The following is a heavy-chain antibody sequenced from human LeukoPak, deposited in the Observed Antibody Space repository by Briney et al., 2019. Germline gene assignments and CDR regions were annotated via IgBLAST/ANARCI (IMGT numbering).Heavy chain of an antibody. J-gene: IGHJ6*03. CDR2: ISSSSSYI. Sequence: GGSLRLSCAASGFTFSSYSMSWVRQAPGKGLEWVSSISSSSSYIYYADSVKGRFTISRDNAKNSLYLQMNSLRVEDTAVYYCARPLQFLEWYYYYMDVWGKGTTVTVSS. CDR3: ARPLQFLEWYYYYMDV. CDR1: GFTFSSYS. V-gene: IGHV3-21*01. D-gene: IGHD3-3*01.